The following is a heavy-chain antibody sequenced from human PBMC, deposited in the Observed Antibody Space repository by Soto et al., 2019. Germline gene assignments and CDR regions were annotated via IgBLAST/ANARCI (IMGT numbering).Heavy chain of an antibody. V-gene: IGHV4-4*02. CDR2: IYYSGST. J-gene: IGHJ4*02. CDR1: GGTISSGDW. D-gene: IGHD2-15*01. CDR3: ARRVGCSGGSCYLQVDYFDY. Sequence: SETLSLTCAVSGGTISSGDWCWSWVRQSPGKGLEWIGEIYYSGSTNYNPSLKSRVTISVDTSKNQFSLKLSSVTAADTAVYYCARRVGCSGGSCYLQVDYFDYWGQGTLVTVSS.